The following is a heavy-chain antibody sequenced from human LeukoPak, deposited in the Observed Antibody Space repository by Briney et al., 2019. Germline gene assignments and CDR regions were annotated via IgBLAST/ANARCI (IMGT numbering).Heavy chain of an antibody. J-gene: IGHJ6*03. V-gene: IGHV3-23*01. CDR3: ARVLRYCSGGNCYSGGLGYMDV. Sequence: GGSLRLSCAASGFTFSSYAMSWVRQAPGKGLEWVSSISGSDGTTYYADSVKGRFTISRDNSKYTLSLQMNSLRAEDTAVYYCARVLRYCSGGNCYSGGLGYMDVWGKGTTVTISS. D-gene: IGHD2-15*01. CDR1: GFTFSSYA. CDR2: ISGSDGTT.